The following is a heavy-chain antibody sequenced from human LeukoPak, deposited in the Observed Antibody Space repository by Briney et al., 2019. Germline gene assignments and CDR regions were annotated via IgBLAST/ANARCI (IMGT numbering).Heavy chain of an antibody. J-gene: IGHJ4*02. CDR3: TREYYGSLNY. V-gene: IGHV3-15*01. D-gene: IGHD3-10*01. CDR2: IKSNIHGGTS. Sequence: PGGSLRLSCAGYGFTFSDAWMSWVRQAPGKGMEWLGRIKSNIHGGTSDYAAPVKGRFIISRDDSKNTLYLQLNSLKTEDTAVYYCTREYYGSLNYWGQGTLVTVSS. CDR1: GFTFSDAW.